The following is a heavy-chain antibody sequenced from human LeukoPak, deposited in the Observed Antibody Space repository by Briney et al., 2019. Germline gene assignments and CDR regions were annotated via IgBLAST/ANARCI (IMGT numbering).Heavy chain of an antibody. D-gene: IGHD3-22*01. CDR1: GGSISSGDYY. CDR3: ASSNHYYDSSGPEYFQH. V-gene: IGHV4-61*08. Sequence: SQTLSLTCTFSGGSISSGDYYWSWIRQPPGKGLEWIGYIYYRGSTNYNPSLKSRVTISEDTSRNQFSLKLSSVTAADTAIYYCASSNHYYDSSGPEYFQHWGQGTLVTVSS. CDR2: IYYRGST. J-gene: IGHJ1*01.